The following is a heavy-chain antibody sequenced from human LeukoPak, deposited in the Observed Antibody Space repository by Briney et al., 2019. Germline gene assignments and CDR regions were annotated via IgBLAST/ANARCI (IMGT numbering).Heavy chain of an antibody. Sequence: ASVKVSCKASGYTFTSYGISWVRQAPGRGLEWMGWINTHNGATNYAQLFQGRVTMTTDTAVTTAFLDLVGLKSDDAAVYFCARGPIGGLRKGFDIWGQGTLVTVSS. CDR3: ARGPIGGLRKGFDI. J-gene: IGHJ4*02. V-gene: IGHV1-18*01. CDR1: GYTFTSYG. CDR2: INTHNGAT. D-gene: IGHD1-26*01.